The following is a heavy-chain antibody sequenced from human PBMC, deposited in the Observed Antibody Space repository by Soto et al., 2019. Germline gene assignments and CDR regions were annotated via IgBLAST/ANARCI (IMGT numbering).Heavy chain of an antibody. CDR3: ARGRSLVQWEYYFDS. D-gene: IGHD1-26*01. J-gene: IGHJ4*02. CDR2: ITWNSANI. Sequence: EVQLVESGGGLVQPGRSLRLSCAASGFTFDDYAIHWVRQAPGKGLEWVSGITWNSANIDYADSVKGRFTISRDNAKSSLYLQMSSQRPEDTAMYFCARGRSLVQWEYYFDSWGQGTLVTVSS. CDR1: GFTFDDYA. V-gene: IGHV3-9*01.